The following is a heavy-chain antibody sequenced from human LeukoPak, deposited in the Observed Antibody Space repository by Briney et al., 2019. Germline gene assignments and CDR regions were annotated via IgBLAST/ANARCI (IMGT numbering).Heavy chain of an antibody. CDR3: ARRAIVVVPAARGSSYNWNFFDY. CDR2: INHSGST. J-gene: IGHJ4*02. CDR1: GGSFSGYY. V-gene: IGHV4-34*01. D-gene: IGHD2-2*01. Sequence: PSETLSLTCAVYGGSFSGYYWSWIRQPPGKGLEWIGEINHSGSTNHNPSLKSRVTISVDTSKNQFSLKLSSVTAADTAVYYCARRAIVVVPAARGSSYNWNFFDYWGQGTLVTVSS.